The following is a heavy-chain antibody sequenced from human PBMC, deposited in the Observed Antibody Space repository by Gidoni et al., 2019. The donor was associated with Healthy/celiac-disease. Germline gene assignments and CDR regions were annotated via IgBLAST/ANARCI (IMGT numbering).Heavy chain of an antibody. CDR2: ISYDGSNK. D-gene: IGHD7-27*01. V-gene: IGHV3-30-3*01. J-gene: IGHJ6*02. CDR3: AREDWGSYYYYGMDV. CDR1: GFTFSSFA. Sequence: QVQLVESGGGVVQPGRSLRLSCAAPGFTFSSFAMHWGRQAPGKGLEWVAVISYDGSNKYYADSVKGRFTISRDNSKNTLYLQMNSLRAEDTAVYYCAREDWGSYYYYGMDVWGQGTTVTVSS.